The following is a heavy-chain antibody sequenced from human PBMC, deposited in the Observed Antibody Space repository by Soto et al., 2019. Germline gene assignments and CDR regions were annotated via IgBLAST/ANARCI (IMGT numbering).Heavy chain of an antibody. CDR3: AKEKGTVAGPLDY. Sequence: EVQLLESGGGLVQPGGSLRLSCEASGFTFSNYAMSWVRQAPGKGLEWVSLFSGDGGNTYYADSVKGRFTISRDNSKNTLYLQMDSLRVEDTAVYYCAKEKGTVAGPLDYWGQGTLVTVSS. V-gene: IGHV3-23*01. CDR2: FSGDGGNT. J-gene: IGHJ4*02. D-gene: IGHD6-19*01. CDR1: GFTFSNYA.